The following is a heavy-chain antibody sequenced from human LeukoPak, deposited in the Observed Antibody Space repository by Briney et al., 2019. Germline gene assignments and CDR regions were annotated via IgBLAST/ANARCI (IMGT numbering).Heavy chain of an antibody. CDR1: GFTFSSYA. Sequence: GESLRLSCAASGFTFSSYAMSWVRQAPGKGLEWVSAISGSGGSTYYADSVKGRFTISRDNSKNTLYLQMNSLRAEDTAVYYCAKFPGSSDWYSFDYWAQGTLVTVSS. V-gene: IGHV3-23*01. CDR3: AKFPGSSDWYSFDY. D-gene: IGHD6-19*01. J-gene: IGHJ4*02. CDR2: ISGSGGST.